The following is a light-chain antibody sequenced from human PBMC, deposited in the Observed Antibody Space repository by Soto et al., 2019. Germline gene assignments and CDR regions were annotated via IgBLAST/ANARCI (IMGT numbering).Light chain of an antibody. CDR3: QQSYNTPRT. Sequence: DIQMTQSPSSLSASVGDRVTITCRASQAISTYLNWYQQKPGKAPKVLIYEASSLQGGVPSRFSGSGSGTDFTLTITSLQPEDFATYYCQQSYNTPRTFGQGTKVDIK. CDR2: EAS. J-gene: IGKJ1*01. CDR1: QAISTY. V-gene: IGKV1-39*01.